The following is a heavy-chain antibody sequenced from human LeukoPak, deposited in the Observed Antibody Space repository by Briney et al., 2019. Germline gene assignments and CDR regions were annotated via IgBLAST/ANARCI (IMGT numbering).Heavy chain of an antibody. Sequence: GGSLRLSCVVSGFTFSNYAMHWVRQAPGKGLGWVAVISFDGSKEYYADSVKGRFTISRDNSRNTVFLQMNSLRGENTAIYYCARVQGGGFRTADFWGQGTVVTVSS. V-gene: IGHV3-30*04. CDR3: ARVQGGGFRTADF. CDR1: GFTFSNYA. D-gene: IGHD3-10*01. J-gene: IGHJ4*02. CDR2: ISFDGSKE.